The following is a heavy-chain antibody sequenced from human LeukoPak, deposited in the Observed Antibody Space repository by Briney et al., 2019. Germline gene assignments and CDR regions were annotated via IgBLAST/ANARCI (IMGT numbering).Heavy chain of an antibody. CDR2: IKQDGSEK. CDR3: ARDHLAPFYDSSGLYAFDI. V-gene: IGHV3-7*01. J-gene: IGHJ3*02. D-gene: IGHD3-22*01. CDR1: GFTFSSYW. Sequence: GGSLRLSCAASGFTFSSYWMSWVRQAPGKGLEWVANIKQDGSEKYYVDSVKGRFTISRDNAKNSLYLQMNSLRAEDTAVYYCARDHLAPFYDSSGLYAFDIWGQRAMVTVSS.